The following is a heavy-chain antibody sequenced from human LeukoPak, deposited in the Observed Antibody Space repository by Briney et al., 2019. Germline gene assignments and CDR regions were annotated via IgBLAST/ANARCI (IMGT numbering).Heavy chain of an antibody. CDR1: GYSFTSYW. J-gene: IGHJ4*02. V-gene: IGHV5-51*01. D-gene: IGHD6-6*01. Sequence: ESLKISCKGSGYSFTSYWIGWVRQMPGKGLEWMGIIYPGDSDTRYSPSFQGQVTISADKSISTAYLQWSSLKASDTAMYYCGRHLWGGGYSSSPDYWGQGTLVTVSS. CDR2: IYPGDSDT. CDR3: GRHLWGGGYSSSPDY.